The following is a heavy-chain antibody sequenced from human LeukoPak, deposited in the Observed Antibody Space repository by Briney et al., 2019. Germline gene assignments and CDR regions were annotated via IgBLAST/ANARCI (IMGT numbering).Heavy chain of an antibody. J-gene: IGHJ4*02. Sequence: GSSVKVSCKASGGTFSSYAISGVRQAPGQGLEWMGGIIPIFGTANYAQKFQGRVTITADESTSTAYMELSSLRSEDTAVYYCASSGGYSSSSAGIDYWGQGTLVTVSS. V-gene: IGHV1-69*01. CDR2: IIPIFGTA. D-gene: IGHD6-6*01. CDR3: ASSGGYSSSSAGIDY. CDR1: GGTFSSYA.